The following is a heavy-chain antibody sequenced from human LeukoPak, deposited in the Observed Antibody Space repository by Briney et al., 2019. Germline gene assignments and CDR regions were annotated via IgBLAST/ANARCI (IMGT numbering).Heavy chain of an antibody. V-gene: IGHV4-39*01. CDR3: ASLVVAAFVNAFDI. J-gene: IGHJ3*02. CDR1: GGSISSSSYY. D-gene: IGHD2-15*01. Sequence: PSETLSLTCTVSGGSISSSSYYWGWIRQPPGKGLEWIGSIYYSGSTYYNPSLKSRVTISVDTSKNQFSLKLSSVTAADTAVYYCASLVVAAFVNAFDIWGQGTMVTVSS. CDR2: IYYSGST.